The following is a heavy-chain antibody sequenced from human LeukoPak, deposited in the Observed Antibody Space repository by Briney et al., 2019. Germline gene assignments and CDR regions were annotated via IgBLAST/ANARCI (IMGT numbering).Heavy chain of an antibody. V-gene: IGHV3-7*01. CDR2: IKQDGTEK. Sequence: GGSLRLSCAASGFNLKSYWMSWVRQAAGKGLEWVANIKQDGTEKNYVDSVKGRFIISRDNTKKSLYLQMNGLRAEDTAVYYCERDRQGYYMDVWGKGTTVAVSS. CDR3: ERDRQGYYMDV. J-gene: IGHJ6*03. CDR1: GFNLKSYW. D-gene: IGHD6-6*01.